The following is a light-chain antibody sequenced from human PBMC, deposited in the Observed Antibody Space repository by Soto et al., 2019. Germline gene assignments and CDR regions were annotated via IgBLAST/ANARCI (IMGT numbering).Light chain of an antibody. CDR2: EVN. J-gene: IGLJ1*01. CDR3: ISYAGANVPGV. V-gene: IGLV2-8*01. Sequence: QSALTQPPSASGSPGQSVTISCTGTSRDVGAYIYVSWYQHHPGKAPKLMLYEVNRRPSGVPDRFSGSKSGNTASLTVSGLQAEDEADYYCISYAGANVPGVFGTGTKLTVL. CDR1: SRDVGAYIY.